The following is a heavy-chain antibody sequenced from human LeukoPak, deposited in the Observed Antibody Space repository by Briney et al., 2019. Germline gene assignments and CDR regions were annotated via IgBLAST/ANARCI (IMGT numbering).Heavy chain of an antibody. CDR2: IYSGGKT. CDR3: ASLTGSYYFDY. J-gene: IGHJ4*02. CDR1: GFTVSGNH. V-gene: IGHV3-53*01. D-gene: IGHD3-9*01. Sequence: GGSLRLSCAASGFTVSGNHMTWVRQAPGKGLEWVSVIYSGGKTYYADSVKGRLTISRDNSKNTQYLQMNTLRAEDTAVYYCASLTGSYYFDYWGQGTLVTVSS.